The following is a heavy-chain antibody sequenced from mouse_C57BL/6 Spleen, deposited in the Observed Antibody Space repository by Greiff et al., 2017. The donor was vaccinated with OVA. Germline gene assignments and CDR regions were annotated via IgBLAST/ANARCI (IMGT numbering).Heavy chain of an antibody. J-gene: IGHJ1*03. Sequence: VQLQQSGPGLVAPSQSLSITCTVSGFSLTSYAISWVRPPPGKGLEWLGVIWTGGGTNYNSALKSRLSISKDNSKSQVFLKMNSLQTDDTARYYCARIYYYGSSYETDWYFDVWGTGTTVTVSS. CDR1: GFSLTSYA. V-gene: IGHV2-9-1*01. CDR3: ARIYYYGSSYETDWYFDV. CDR2: IWTGGGT. D-gene: IGHD1-1*01.